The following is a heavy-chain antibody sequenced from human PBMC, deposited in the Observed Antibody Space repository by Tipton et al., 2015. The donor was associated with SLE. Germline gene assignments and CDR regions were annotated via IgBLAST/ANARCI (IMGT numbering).Heavy chain of an antibody. Sequence: QLVQSGAEVKKPGASVKVSCKASGYTFTGYYMHWVRQAPGQGLEWMGWINPNSGGTNYAQKFQGRVTMTRDTSISTAYMELSRLRSDDTAVYYCARDLIAARPNSAFDIWGQGTMVTVSS. J-gene: IGHJ3*02. CDR2: INPNSGGT. CDR1: GYTFTGYY. D-gene: IGHD6-6*01. CDR3: ARDLIAARPNSAFDI. V-gene: IGHV1-2*02.